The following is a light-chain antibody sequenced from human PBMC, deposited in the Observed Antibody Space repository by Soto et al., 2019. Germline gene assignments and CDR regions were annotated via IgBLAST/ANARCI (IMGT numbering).Light chain of an antibody. Sequence: EIVMTQSPATLSVSPGERATLSCRASQSVTINLAWYHQKPGQAPRLLISGASARAAGIPARFSGSGSETELTLTISSLQSEDFAIYYCQQYNNWPPTFGQGTKVDIK. CDR3: QQYNNWPPT. V-gene: IGKV3-15*01. J-gene: IGKJ1*01. CDR2: GAS. CDR1: QSVTIN.